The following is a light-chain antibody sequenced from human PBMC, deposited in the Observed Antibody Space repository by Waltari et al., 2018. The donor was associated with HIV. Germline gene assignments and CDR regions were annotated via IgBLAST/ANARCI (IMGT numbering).Light chain of an antibody. CDR2: GNS. Sequence: QSVLTQPPSVSGAPGQRVTISCTGSSSNIGAGYDVHWYQQLPGTAPKLLIYGNSNRPSGVPDRFSGSTSGTSASLAITGLQAEDEADYYCQSYDSSLSGSGVFGGGTKLTVL. J-gene: IGLJ3*02. V-gene: IGLV1-40*01. CDR1: SSNIGAGYD. CDR3: QSYDSSLSGSGV.